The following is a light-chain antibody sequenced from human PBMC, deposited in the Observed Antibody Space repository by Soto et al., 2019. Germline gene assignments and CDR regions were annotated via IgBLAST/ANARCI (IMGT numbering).Light chain of an antibody. CDR3: QQYDSTPWT. CDR2: GAS. V-gene: IGKV3-20*01. J-gene: IGKJ1*01. CDR1: QSVSNNY. Sequence: EIVLTQSPGTLSLSPGERATLSCRASQSVSNNYLAWYQQKPGHGPRLLIYGASRRATGIPDRFSASESGTDFTLTISSLEPEDFAVYFCQQYDSTPWTFGQGTKVDIK.